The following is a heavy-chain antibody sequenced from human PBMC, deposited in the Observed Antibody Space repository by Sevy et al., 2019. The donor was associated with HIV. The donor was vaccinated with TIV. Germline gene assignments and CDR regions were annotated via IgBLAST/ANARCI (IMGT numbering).Heavy chain of an antibody. CDR2: MNPNSGNT. V-gene: IGHV1-8*01. CDR3: TRGLSFTYAKRGDWLNWYFDV. Sequence: ASVKVSGQASGYTFDNYDINWVRQATGQGLEWMGWMNPNSGNTGYAEKFQGRVTMSRVYSIRTAYMELNGLTSEDTAVYYCTRGLSFTYAKRGDWLNWYFDVWGRGTLVTVSS. D-gene: IGHD2-21*02. CDR1: GYTFDNYD. J-gene: IGHJ2*01.